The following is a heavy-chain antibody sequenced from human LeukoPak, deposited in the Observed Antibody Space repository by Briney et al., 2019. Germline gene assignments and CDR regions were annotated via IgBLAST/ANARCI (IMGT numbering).Heavy chain of an antibody. CDR3: ARDQGQWLVLYYYYYMDV. J-gene: IGHJ6*03. V-gene: IGHV3-30*02. Sequence: GGSLRLSCAASGFTFSSYGMHWVRQAPGKGLEWVAFIRYDGGNKYYADSVKGRFTISRDNAKNSLYLQMNSLRAEDTAVYYCARDQGQWLVLYYYYYMDVWGKGTTVTVSS. CDR1: GFTFSSYG. CDR2: IRYDGGNK. D-gene: IGHD6-19*01.